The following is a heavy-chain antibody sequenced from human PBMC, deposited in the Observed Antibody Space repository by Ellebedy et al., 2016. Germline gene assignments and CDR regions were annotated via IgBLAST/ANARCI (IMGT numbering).Heavy chain of an antibody. CDR1: GFTLSDYS. V-gene: IGHV3-21*01. D-gene: IGHD3-16*01. CDR3: ARGVGGTSLNWFDP. J-gene: IGHJ5*02. CDR2: ITSSSSYI. Sequence: GGSLRLXXAASGFTLSDYSMNWVRQAPGKGLEWVSSITSSSSYIFYADSVKGRFTISRDNAKNSVCLQMNSLRGEGTALYYCARGVGGTSLNWFDPWGQGTLVTVSS.